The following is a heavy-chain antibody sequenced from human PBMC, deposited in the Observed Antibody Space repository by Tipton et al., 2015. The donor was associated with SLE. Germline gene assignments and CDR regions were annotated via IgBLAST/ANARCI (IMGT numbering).Heavy chain of an antibody. CDR3: ARIVAAAGTRYFDY. CDR1: GGSISSSSYY. Sequence: TLSLTCTVSGGSISSSSYYWGWIRQPPGKGLEWIRSIYYSGSTYYNPSLKSRVTISVDTSKNQFSLKLSSVTAADTAVYYCARIVAAAGTRYFDYWGQGTLVTVSS. V-gene: IGHV4-39*07. J-gene: IGHJ4*02. CDR2: IYYSGST. D-gene: IGHD6-13*01.